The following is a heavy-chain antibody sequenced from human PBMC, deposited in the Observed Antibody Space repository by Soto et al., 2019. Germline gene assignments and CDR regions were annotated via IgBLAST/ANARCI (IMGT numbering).Heavy chain of an antibody. CDR1: GYTFTSYA. Sequence: ASLKVSCKASGYTFTSYAMNWVRQAPGQGLEWMGWINTNTGNPTYAQGFTGRFVFSLDTSVSTAYLQICSLKAEDTAVYYCAENYDFWSGLTFDPWGQGTLVTVSS. D-gene: IGHD3-3*01. J-gene: IGHJ5*02. CDR2: INTNTGNP. V-gene: IGHV7-4-1*01. CDR3: AENYDFWSGLTFDP.